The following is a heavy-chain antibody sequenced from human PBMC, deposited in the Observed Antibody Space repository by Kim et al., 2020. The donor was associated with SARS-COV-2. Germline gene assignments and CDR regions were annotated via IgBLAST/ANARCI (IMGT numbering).Heavy chain of an antibody. J-gene: IGHJ3*02. Sequence: GGSLRLSCAASGFTVSSNYMSWVRQAPGKGLEWVSVIYSGGSTYYADSVKGRFTISRHNSKNTLYLQLNSLRAEDTAVYYWARSNYYDSSVYLGGGFPFDIWGQGTMVTVSS. CDR3: ARSNYYDSSVYLGGGFPFDI. D-gene: IGHD3-22*01. CDR2: IYSGGST. CDR1: GFTVSSNY. V-gene: IGHV3-53*04.